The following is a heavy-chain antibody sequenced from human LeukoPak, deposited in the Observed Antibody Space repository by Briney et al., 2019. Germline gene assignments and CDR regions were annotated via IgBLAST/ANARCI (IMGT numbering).Heavy chain of an antibody. CDR1: GGSISNSDYL. D-gene: IGHD2-15*01. CDR3: ARVVVTGAFSSWFDP. J-gene: IGHJ5*02. CDR2: LHHTGSA. Sequence: SETLSLTCTVSGGSISNSDYLWGWVRQAPGKGLEWIGSLHHTGSAFYHPPLKSRASVSADTSRNQFSLKLTSATAADTSVYFCARVVVTGAFSSWFDPWGQGILVSVSS. V-gene: IGHV4-39*01.